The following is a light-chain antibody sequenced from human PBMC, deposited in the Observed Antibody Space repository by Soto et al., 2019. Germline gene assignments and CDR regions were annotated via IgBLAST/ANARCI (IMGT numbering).Light chain of an antibody. Sequence: EIVMTQSPATLSVSPGERATLSCRASQSVSSNLAWYQQKPGQAPRLLIYGASTRATGFPARFSGSGSGTEFTLTISSLQSEDFATYYCQQYNSYWTFGQGTKVEIK. CDR2: GAS. CDR1: QSVSSN. V-gene: IGKV3-15*01. CDR3: QQYNSYWT. J-gene: IGKJ1*01.